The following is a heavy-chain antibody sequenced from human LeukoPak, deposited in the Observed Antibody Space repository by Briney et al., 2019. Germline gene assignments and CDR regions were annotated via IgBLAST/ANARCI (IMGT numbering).Heavy chain of an antibody. CDR2: INPGGGVT. J-gene: IGHJ6*03. D-gene: IGHD2-8*01. CDR1: GYSFTGYY. V-gene: IGHV1-2*02. Sequence: GASVKVSCKASGYSFTGYYLHWVRQAPGQGLEWVGWINPGGGVTKSAQRFQGRVTMTTDKSINTVYMELSRLTSDDTAVYFCARGPNHYYYMDVWGTGTTVTVSS. CDR3: ARGPNHYYYMDV.